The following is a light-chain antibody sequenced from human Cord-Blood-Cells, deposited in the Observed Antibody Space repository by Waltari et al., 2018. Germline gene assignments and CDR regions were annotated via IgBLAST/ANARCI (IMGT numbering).Light chain of an antibody. V-gene: IGKV3-11*01. CDR1: QSVSSY. CDR3: QQRSNWPWT. Sequence: EIVLTQSPATLSLSPGERATLSCRASQSVSSYLAGYQQQPGQAPRLLIYDASNMATGIPARFSGSGSGTDFTLTISSLEPEDFAVYYCQQRSNWPWTFGQGTKVEIK. CDR2: DAS. J-gene: IGKJ1*01.